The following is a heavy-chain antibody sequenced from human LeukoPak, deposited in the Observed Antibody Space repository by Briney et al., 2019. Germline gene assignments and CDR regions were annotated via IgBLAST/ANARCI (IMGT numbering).Heavy chain of an antibody. CDR2: TWFDGSNK. V-gene: IGHV3-33*06. D-gene: IGHD4-23*01. CDR1: GFTFSSHG. CDR3: AKLDYGGNGDY. Sequence: GRSLRLSCVASGFTFSSHGMHWVRQAPGKGPEWVAVTWFDGSNKYYADSVKGRFTISRDDSKNTLYLQMDSLRAEDMAVYYCAKLDYGGNGDYWGQGTLVTVSS. J-gene: IGHJ4*02.